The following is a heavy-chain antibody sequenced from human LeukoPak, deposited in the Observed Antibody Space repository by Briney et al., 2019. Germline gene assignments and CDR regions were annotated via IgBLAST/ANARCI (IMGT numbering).Heavy chain of an antibody. CDR3: ARDSSSWYYVDY. Sequence: PGRSLRLSCAASGFTFSSYGMHWVRQAPGKGLEWVAVIWYDGSNKYYADSVKGRSTISRDNSKNTLYLQMNSLRAEDTAVYYCARDSSSWYYVDYWGQGTLVTVSS. D-gene: IGHD6-13*01. J-gene: IGHJ4*02. CDR1: GFTFSSYG. V-gene: IGHV3-33*01. CDR2: IWYDGSNK.